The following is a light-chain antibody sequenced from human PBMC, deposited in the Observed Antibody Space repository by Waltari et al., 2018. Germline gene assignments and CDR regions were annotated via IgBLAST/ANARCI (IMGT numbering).Light chain of an antibody. CDR3: MQALQTPYT. J-gene: IGKJ2*01. Sequence: DIVMTQSPLSLPVTPGEPASISCRPSQSLLTSNGYNYLDWYLQKPGQSPHLLIYLGSNRASGVPDRFNGSGSGTDFTLKISRVEAEDVGVYYCMQALQTPYTFGQGTKLEIK. V-gene: IGKV2-28*01. CDR2: LGS. CDR1: QSLLTSNGYNY.